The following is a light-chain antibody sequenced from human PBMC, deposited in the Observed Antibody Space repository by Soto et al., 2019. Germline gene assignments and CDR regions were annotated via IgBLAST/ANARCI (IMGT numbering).Light chain of an antibody. Sequence: QSALNQPASGSESPGQSITISCSGSSSDIAGYDYVSWYQQHPVKAPKLMIYEVSNRPSGVSDRFSGSKSGNTASLTISGLQVDDEAYYYCSSYRDTSKLVFGPGTEPSVL. V-gene: IGLV2-14*01. CDR1: SSDIAGYDY. CDR3: SSYRDTSKLV. J-gene: IGLJ1*01. CDR2: EVS.